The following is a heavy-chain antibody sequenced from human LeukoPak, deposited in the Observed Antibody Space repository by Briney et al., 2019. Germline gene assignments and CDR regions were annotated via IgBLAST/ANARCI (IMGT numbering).Heavy chain of an antibody. CDR3: GRECRSYDYVWGSSRSFDY. V-gene: IGHV1-69*13. D-gene: IGHD3-16*02. CDR1: VGTFSSYA. CDR2: IIPIFGRA. J-gene: IGHJ4*02. Sequence: GASVTVSCKSSVGTFSSYAISWVRQAPGQGLEWVGVIIPIFGRANYAQKFQGRVTITADESTSTAYMELRSLRTEGTAGYYCGRECRSYDYVWGSSRSFDYWGQGTLVTVSS.